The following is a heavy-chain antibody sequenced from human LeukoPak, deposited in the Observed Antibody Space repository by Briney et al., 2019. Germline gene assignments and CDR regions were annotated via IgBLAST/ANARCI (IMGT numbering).Heavy chain of an antibody. J-gene: IGHJ4*02. CDR1: GFTFSSYA. CDR2: ISYDGGNK. CDR3: ARVGKVGAFDY. Sequence: GGSLRLSCAASGFTFSSYAMHWVRQAPGKGLEWVAVISYDGGNKYYADSVKGRFTISRDNSKNTLYLQMNSLRAEDTAVYYCARVGKVGAFDYWGQGTLVTVSS. V-gene: IGHV3-30-3*01. D-gene: IGHD1-26*01.